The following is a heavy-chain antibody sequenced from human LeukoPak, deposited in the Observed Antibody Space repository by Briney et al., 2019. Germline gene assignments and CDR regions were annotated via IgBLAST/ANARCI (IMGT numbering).Heavy chain of an antibody. D-gene: IGHD3-3*01. V-gene: IGHV3-23*01. CDR2: ISGSGGST. Sequence: PGGSLRLSCAASGFTFSSYAMSWVRQAPGKGLEWVSAISGSGGSTYYADSVKGRSTISRDNSKNTLYLQMNSLRAEDTAVYYCAKGAITIFGVVIATNWFDPWGQGTLVTVSS. J-gene: IGHJ5*02. CDR3: AKGAITIFGVVIATNWFDP. CDR1: GFTFSSYA.